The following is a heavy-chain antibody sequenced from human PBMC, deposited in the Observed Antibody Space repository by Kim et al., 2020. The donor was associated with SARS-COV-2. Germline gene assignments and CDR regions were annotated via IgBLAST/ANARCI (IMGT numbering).Heavy chain of an antibody. V-gene: IGHV4-34*01. CDR2: INHSGST. CDR1: GGSFSGYY. J-gene: IGHJ5*02. CDR3: ARGPSSSTSWSWFDP. Sequence: SETLSLTCAVYGGSFSGYYWSWIRQPPGKGLEWIGEINHSGSTNYNPSLKSRVTISVDTSKNQFSLKLSSVTAADTAVYYCARGPSSSTSWSWFDPWGQG. D-gene: IGHD2-2*01.